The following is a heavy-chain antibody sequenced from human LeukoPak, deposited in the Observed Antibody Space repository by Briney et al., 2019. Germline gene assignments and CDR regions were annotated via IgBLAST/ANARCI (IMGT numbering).Heavy chain of an antibody. J-gene: IGHJ5*02. CDR1: GGSFSGYY. CDR2: INHSGST. CDR3: ARRVIVVVPAARPYNWFDP. Sequence: SEALSLTCAVYGGSFSGYYWSWIRQPPGKGLEWIGEINHSGSTNYNPSLKSRVTISVDTSKNQFSLKLSSVTAADTAVYYCARRVIVVVPAARPYNWFDPWGQGTLVTVSS. V-gene: IGHV4-34*01. D-gene: IGHD2-2*02.